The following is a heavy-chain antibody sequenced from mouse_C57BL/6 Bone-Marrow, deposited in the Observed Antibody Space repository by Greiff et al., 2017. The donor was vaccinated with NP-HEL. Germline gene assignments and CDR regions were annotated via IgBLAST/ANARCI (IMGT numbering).Heavy chain of an antibody. J-gene: IGHJ4*01. CDR1: GFTFSSYG. Sequence: EVQGVESGGDLVKPGGSLKLSCAASGFTFSSYGMSWVRQTPDKRLEWVATISSGGSYTYYPDSVKGRFTISRDNAKNTLYLQMSSLKSEDTAMYYCARRGYGSFYAMDYWGQGTSVTVSS. CDR2: ISSGGSYT. V-gene: IGHV5-6*01. D-gene: IGHD2-2*01. CDR3: ARRGYGSFYAMDY.